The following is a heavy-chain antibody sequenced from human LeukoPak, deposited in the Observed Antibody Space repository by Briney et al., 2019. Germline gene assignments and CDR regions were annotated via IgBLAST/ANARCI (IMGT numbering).Heavy chain of an antibody. Sequence: GSSVKVSCKASGGTLSSYTISWVRQAPGQGLEWMGRIIPILGIANYAQKFQGRVTITADKSTSTAYMELSSLRSEDTAVYYCARGGYYYDSSGYYPFDYWGQGTLVTISS. D-gene: IGHD3-22*01. CDR2: IIPILGIA. CDR3: ARGGYYYDSSGYYPFDY. V-gene: IGHV1-69*02. J-gene: IGHJ4*02. CDR1: GGTLSSYT.